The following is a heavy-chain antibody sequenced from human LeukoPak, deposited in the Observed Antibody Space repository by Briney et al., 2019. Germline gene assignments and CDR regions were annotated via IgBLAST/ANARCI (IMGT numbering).Heavy chain of an antibody. V-gene: IGHV4-31*03. Sequence: SQTLSLTCTVSGGSISSGGYYWSWIRQHPGKGLEWIGYIYYSGSTYYNPSLKSRVTISVDTSKNQFSLKLSSVTAADTAVYYCARSLWFGELDPPNYSDYWGQGTLVTVSS. J-gene: IGHJ4*02. CDR3: ARSLWFGELDPPNYSDY. CDR2: IYYSGST. D-gene: IGHD3-10*01. CDR1: GGSISSGGYY.